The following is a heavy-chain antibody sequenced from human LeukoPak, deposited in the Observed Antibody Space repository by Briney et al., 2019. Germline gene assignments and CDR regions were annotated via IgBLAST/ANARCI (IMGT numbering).Heavy chain of an antibody. D-gene: IGHD3-10*01. Sequence: ASVKVSCKASGYTCTTYGISWVRQAPGQGLEWMGWISAYNGNTNYAQKFQDRVTMTTDTSTSTAYMELRSLRSDDTAVYYCARDYGDTMVRGELDYWGQGTLVTVSS. CDR2: ISAYNGNT. J-gene: IGHJ4*02. CDR3: ARDYGDTMVRGELDY. CDR1: GYTCTTYG. V-gene: IGHV1-18*01.